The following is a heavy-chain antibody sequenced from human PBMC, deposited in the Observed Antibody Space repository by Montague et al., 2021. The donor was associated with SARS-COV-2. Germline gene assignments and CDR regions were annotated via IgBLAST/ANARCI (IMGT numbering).Heavy chain of an antibody. CDR3: ARSGVGIFDFSYFDS. D-gene: IGHD3-3*01. J-gene: IGHJ4*02. V-gene: IGHV4-38-2*02. CDR2: RYQNGAT. Sequence: SETLSLTCSVSGFSISSGCYWGWIRQTPGKELEWSGGRYQNGATYYSPSLKRPVTILLDTSKNQFSLSLTSVTAADTAVYYCARSGVGIFDFSYFDSWGQGSLVIVSS. CDR1: GFSISSGCY.